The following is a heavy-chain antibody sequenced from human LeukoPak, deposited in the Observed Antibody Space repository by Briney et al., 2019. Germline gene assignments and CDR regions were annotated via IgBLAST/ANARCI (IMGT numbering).Heavy chain of an antibody. CDR1: GGSISSSNW. D-gene: IGHD6-13*01. CDR3: ARHRVGSSWYDNWFDP. Sequence: SGTLSLTCAVSGGSISSSNWWSWVRQPPGKGLEWIGEIYHSGSTNYNPSLKSRVTISVDKSKNQFSLKLSSVTAADTAVYYCARHRVGSSWYDNWFDPWGQGTLVTVSS. J-gene: IGHJ5*02. CDR2: IYHSGST. V-gene: IGHV4-4*02.